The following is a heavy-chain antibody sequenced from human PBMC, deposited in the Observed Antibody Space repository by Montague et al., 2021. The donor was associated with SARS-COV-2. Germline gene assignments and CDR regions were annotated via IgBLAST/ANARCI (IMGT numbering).Heavy chain of an antibody. Sequence: SLRLSCAASGFTFSSYAMSWVRQAPGKGLEWVAVISYDGSNKYYADSVKGRFTISRDNSKNTLYLQMNSLRAEDTAVYYCARDDYDSRSRCLDVWGQGTTVTVSS. D-gene: IGHD3-22*01. J-gene: IGHJ6*02. V-gene: IGHV3-30*04. CDR1: GFTFSSYA. CDR2: ISYDGSNK. CDR3: ARDDYDSRSRCLDV.